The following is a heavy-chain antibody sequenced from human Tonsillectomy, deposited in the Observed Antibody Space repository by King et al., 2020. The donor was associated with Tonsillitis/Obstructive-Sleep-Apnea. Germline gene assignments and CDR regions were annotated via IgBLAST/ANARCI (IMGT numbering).Heavy chain of an antibody. Sequence: QLQESGPGLVKPSETLSLTCTVSGGSISSSNYYWGWIRQPPGKGLEWIGSIYYSGSTYYNPSLKSRVTISVDTSKNQFSLKLSSVTAADTAVYYCARCDLLDIVVVPWGQGTLVTVSS. CDR2: IYYSGST. V-gene: IGHV4-39*01. CDR3: ARCDLLDIVVVP. CDR1: GGSISSSNYY. J-gene: IGHJ4*02. D-gene: IGHD2-2*03.